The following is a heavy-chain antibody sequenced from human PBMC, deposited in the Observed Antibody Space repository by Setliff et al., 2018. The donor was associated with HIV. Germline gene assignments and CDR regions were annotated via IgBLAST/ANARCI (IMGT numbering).Heavy chain of an antibody. D-gene: IGHD3-22*01. Sequence: SETLSLTCTVSGGSISSYCWNWIRQSPGRGLEWIGFIFSSGSTKYNPSLQSRVTMSIDTSKNQFSLKLTSVTAADTAVYYCAREIPYSYGGRGHPLWGQGTLVTVSS. CDR1: GGSISSYC. CDR2: IFSSGST. CDR3: AREIPYSYGGRGHPL. V-gene: IGHV4-4*09. J-gene: IGHJ4*02.